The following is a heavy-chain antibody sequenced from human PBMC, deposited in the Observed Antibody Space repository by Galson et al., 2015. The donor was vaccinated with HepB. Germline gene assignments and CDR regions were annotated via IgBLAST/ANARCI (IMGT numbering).Heavy chain of an antibody. V-gene: IGHV3-30*02. D-gene: IGHD3-10*01. CDR1: GFTFSSYG. J-gene: IGHJ4*02. CDR3: AKGGVVRGVMDY. Sequence: SLRLSCAASGFTFSSYGMHWVRQAPGKGLEWVAFIRYDGSNKYYADSVKGRFTISRDNSKNTLYLQMNSLRAEDTAVYYCAKGGVVRGVMDYWGQGTLVTVSS. CDR2: IRYDGSNK.